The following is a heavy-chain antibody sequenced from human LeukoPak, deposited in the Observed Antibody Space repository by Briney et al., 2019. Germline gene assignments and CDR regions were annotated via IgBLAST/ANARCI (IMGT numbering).Heavy chain of an antibody. Sequence: GXXLRLSCAASGFTFSSYSMNWVRQAPGKGREWVSSISSSSSYIYYADSVKGRFTISRDNDKNSLYLQMNSLRAEDTAVYYCARDSSGWYRADYWGQGTLVTVSS. D-gene: IGHD6-19*01. CDR1: GFTFSSYS. CDR2: ISSSSSYI. CDR3: ARDSSGWYRADY. V-gene: IGHV3-21*01. J-gene: IGHJ4*02.